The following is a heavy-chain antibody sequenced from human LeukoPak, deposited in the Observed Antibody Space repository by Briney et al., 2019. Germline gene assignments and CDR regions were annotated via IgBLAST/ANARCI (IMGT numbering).Heavy chain of an antibody. Sequence: SVKVSCKASGGTFSSYAISGVRQAPGQGLEWMGGIIPIFGTANYAQKFQGRVTITADESTSTAYMELSSLRSEDTAVYYCARGHLSYDILTGYYFQNWFDPWGQGTLVTVSS. CDR2: IIPIFGTA. CDR3: ARGHLSYDILTGYYFQNWFDP. J-gene: IGHJ5*02. CDR1: GGTFSSYA. D-gene: IGHD3-9*01. V-gene: IGHV1-69*13.